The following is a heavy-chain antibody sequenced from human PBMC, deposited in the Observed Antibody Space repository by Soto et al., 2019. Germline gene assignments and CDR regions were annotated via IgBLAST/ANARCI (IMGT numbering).Heavy chain of an antibody. V-gene: IGHV3-30*18. CDR2: ISYDGSNK. CDR1: GFTFSSYG. CDR3: AKDSKSSGWYYHFYYYYNGMDV. Sequence: GGSLRLSCAASGFTFSSYGMHWVRQAPGKGLEWVAVISYDGSNKYYADSVKGRFTISRDNSKNTLYLQMNSLRAEDTAVYYCAKDSKSSGWYYHFYYYYNGMDVWGQGTTVTVSS. J-gene: IGHJ6*02. D-gene: IGHD6-19*01.